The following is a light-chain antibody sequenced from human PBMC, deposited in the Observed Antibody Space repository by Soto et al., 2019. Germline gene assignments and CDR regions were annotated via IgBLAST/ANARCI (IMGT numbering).Light chain of an antibody. V-gene: IGKV1-39*01. CDR3: QHSYVFPLT. CDR2: GAS. CDR1: QSISSD. Sequence: DIQMTQSPSSLSASVGDRVTITCRASQSISSDLNWYQQKPGKAPNLLIYGASSLQSGVPSRFNGRGTWTDFHLTITSLQPEDIATYYCQHSYVFPLTFGGGTKVEIK. J-gene: IGKJ4*01.